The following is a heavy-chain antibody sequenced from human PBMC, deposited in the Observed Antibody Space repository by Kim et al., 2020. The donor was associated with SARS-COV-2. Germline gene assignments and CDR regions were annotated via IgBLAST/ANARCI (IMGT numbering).Heavy chain of an antibody. J-gene: IGHJ4*02. V-gene: IGHV3-21*01. Sequence: YADSVKGRFTISRDNAKNSLYLQMNSLRADDMAVYYCATAHGIANYYFDYWGQGTLVTVSS. CDR3: ATAHGIANYYFDY. D-gene: IGHD1-1*01.